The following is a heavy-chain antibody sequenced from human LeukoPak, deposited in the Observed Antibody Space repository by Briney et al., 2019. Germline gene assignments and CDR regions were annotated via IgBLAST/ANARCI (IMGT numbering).Heavy chain of an antibody. CDR3: ARDRPRAWRSSSWFDP. CDR2: IYTSGST. J-gene: IGHJ5*02. D-gene: IGHD6-13*01. CDR1: GGSISSYY. Sequence: PSETLSLTCTVSGGSISSYYWSWIRQPAGKGLEWIGRIYTSGSTNYNPSLKSRVTMSVDTSKNQFSLKLSSVTAADTAVYYCARDRPRAWRSSSWFDPWGQGALVTVSS. V-gene: IGHV4-4*07.